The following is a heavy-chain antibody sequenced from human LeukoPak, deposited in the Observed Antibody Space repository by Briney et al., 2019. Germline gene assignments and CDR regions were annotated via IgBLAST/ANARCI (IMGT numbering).Heavy chain of an antibody. Sequence: GGSLRLSCAASGFTFSSYWMSWVRQAPGKGLEWVAFIRYDGSNKYYADSVKGRFTTSRDNSKNTLYLQMNSLTTEDTAVYYCAKDRASSWWYFDLWGRGTLVTVSS. J-gene: IGHJ2*01. CDR3: AKDRASSWWYFDL. CDR2: IRYDGSNK. V-gene: IGHV3-30*02. D-gene: IGHD1-26*01. CDR1: GFTFSSYW.